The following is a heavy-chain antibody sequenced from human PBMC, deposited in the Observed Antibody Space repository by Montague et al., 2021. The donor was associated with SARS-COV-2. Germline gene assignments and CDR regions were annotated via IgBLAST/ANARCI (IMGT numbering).Heavy chain of an antibody. J-gene: IGHJ6*02. D-gene: IGHD1-26*01. Sequence: SETLSLTCTVSGGSITSSSYYWGWIHQPPGKGLEWIGSIYYSGSTYYNPSLKSRVTISVDTSKNQFSLKLSSVTAADTAVYYCARLAPDSGSPNGYYYNGMDVWGQGTTVTVSS. CDR2: IYYSGST. CDR1: GGSITSSSYY. V-gene: IGHV4-39*01. CDR3: ARLAPDSGSPNGYYYNGMDV.